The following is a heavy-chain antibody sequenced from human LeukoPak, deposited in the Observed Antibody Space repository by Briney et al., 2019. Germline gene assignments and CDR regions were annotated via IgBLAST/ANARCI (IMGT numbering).Heavy chain of an antibody. CDR2: ISGSGGST. Sequence: GPSLRLSCAASGFTFSSYAMSWVRQAPGKGLEWVSAISGSGGSTYYADSVKGRFTISRDNSKNTLYLQMNSLRAEDAAEYYSAKDWYGDYFDAFEIWGQGTTVTVSS. D-gene: IGHD4-17*01. V-gene: IGHV3-23*01. J-gene: IGHJ3*02. CDR1: GFTFSSYA. CDR3: AKDWYGDYFDAFEI.